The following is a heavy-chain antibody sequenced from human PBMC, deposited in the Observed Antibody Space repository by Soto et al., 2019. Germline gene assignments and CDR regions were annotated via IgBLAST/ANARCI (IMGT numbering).Heavy chain of an antibody. V-gene: IGHV2-70*01. CDR2: IDWDDDK. D-gene: IGHD3-9*01. CDR3: ARIRAPGDILTGQYYYGMDV. Sequence: SGPTLVNPTQTLTLTCTFSGFSLSTSGMCVSWIRQPPGKALEWLALIDWDDDKYYSTSLKTRLTISKDTSKNQVVLTMTNMDPVDTATYYFARIRAPGDILTGQYYYGMDVWGQGTTVTVSS. J-gene: IGHJ6*02. CDR1: GFSLSTSGMC.